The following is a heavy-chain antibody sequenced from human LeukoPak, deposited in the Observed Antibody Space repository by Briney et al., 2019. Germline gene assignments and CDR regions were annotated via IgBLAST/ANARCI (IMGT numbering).Heavy chain of an antibody. D-gene: IGHD1-1*01. CDR1: GFTFRSYA. V-gene: IGHV3-23*01. J-gene: IGHJ4*02. Sequence: GGSLRLSCAASGFTFRSYAMSWGREAPGKGGVWVSAISCSGGSTYYADSVKGRFTISRDNSKNTLYLQMNSLRAEDTAVYYCAKRPGTTYPDYWGQGTLVTVSS. CDR2: ISCSGGST. CDR3: AKRPGTTYPDY.